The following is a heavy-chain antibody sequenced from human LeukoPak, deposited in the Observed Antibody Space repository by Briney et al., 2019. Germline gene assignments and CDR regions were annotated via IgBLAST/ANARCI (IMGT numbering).Heavy chain of an antibody. V-gene: IGHV4-39*01. Sequence: SETLSLTCSVSGGSISSSSKYWGWIRQPPGKGLEWIGSIYYNGDTYYNPSLRSRVTISVDTSKNQFSLKLTSVTAADTAVYYCARSSAAGPTHNWFDPWGQGTLVTVPS. CDR2: IYYNGDT. D-gene: IGHD6-13*01. CDR3: ARSSAAGPTHNWFDP. J-gene: IGHJ5*02. CDR1: GGSISSSSKY.